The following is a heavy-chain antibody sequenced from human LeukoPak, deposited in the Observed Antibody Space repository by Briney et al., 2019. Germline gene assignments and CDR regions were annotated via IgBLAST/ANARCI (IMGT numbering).Heavy chain of an antibody. CDR1: GYTFTSYD. D-gene: IGHD7-27*01. CDR3: ARGPPNWGYDY. Sequence: ASVKVSCKTSGYTFTSYDFNWVRQATGQRPEWMGWMSPNSGDTGYAQKFQGRVTMTRNTSISTAYMELSSLRSDDTAVYYCARGPPNWGYDYWGPGTLVTVSS. V-gene: IGHV1-8*01. CDR2: MSPNSGDT. J-gene: IGHJ4*02.